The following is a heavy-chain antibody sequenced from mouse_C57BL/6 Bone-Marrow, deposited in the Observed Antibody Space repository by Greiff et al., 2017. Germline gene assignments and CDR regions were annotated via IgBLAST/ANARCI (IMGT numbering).Heavy chain of an antibody. D-gene: IGHD2-2*01. CDR3: ARKGAMVTYFDV. CDR1: GYTFTSYG. J-gene: IGHJ1*03. CDR2: IYPRSGNT. Sequence: VKLMESGAELARPGASVKLSCKASGYTFTSYGISWVKQRTGQGLEWIGEIYPRSGNTYYNEKFKGKATLTADKSSSTAYMELRSLTSEDSAVYFCARKGAMVTYFDVWGTGTTVTVSS. V-gene: IGHV1-81*01.